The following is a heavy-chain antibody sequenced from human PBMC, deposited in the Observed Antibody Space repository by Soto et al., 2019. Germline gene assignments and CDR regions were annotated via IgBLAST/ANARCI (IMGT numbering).Heavy chain of an antibody. CDR1: GFTFRNYG. CDR3: ARDQLYYNDISGRPLNAFDV. V-gene: IGHV3-48*01. J-gene: IGHJ3*01. D-gene: IGHD3-22*01. CDR2: ISLGSSTK. Sequence: SLRLSCAASGFTFRNYGMNWVRQAPGKGLEWVSNISLGSSTKYYADSVEDRFTIYRDNAKNSLYLQMNSLRAEDTAMYYCARDQLYYNDISGRPLNAFDVWGQGTMVTVSS.